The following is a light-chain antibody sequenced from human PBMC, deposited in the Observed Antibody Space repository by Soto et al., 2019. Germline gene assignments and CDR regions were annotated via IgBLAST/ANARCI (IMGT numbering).Light chain of an antibody. J-gene: IGLJ1*01. CDR2: GNS. CDR3: QSYDSSLSGYG. Sequence: SVLAQPPSVSGAQGQRVTISCTGSSSNIGAGYDVHWYQQLPGTAPKLLIYGNSNRPSGVPDRFSGSKSGTSASLAITGLQAEDEADYYCQSYDSSLSGYGFGTGTKVTVL. CDR1: SSNIGAGYD. V-gene: IGLV1-40*01.